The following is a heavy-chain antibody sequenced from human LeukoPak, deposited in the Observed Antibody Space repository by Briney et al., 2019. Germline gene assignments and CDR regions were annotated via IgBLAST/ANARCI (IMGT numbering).Heavy chain of an antibody. V-gene: IGHV4-59*01. CDR1: GGSISSYY. CDR2: IYYSGST. D-gene: IGHD3-10*01. J-gene: IGHJ3*02. Sequence: PSETLSLTCTVSGGSISSYYWSWIRQPPGKGLEWIGYIYYSGSTNYNPSLKSRVTISVDTSKNQFSLKLSSVTAADTAVYYCARDGSGSYYYAFDIWGQGTMVTVSS. CDR3: ARDGSGSYYYAFDI.